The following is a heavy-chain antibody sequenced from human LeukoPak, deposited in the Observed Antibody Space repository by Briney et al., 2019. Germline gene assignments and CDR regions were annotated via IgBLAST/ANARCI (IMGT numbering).Heavy chain of an antibody. D-gene: IGHD3-16*01. CDR3: ARGVPLQF. CDR1: GFTVTSNH. CDR2: IYTGNST. Sequence: PGGSLRLSCAASGFTVTSNHMIWVRQAPRKGLEWVSVIYTGNSTYYADSVRGRVTISRDNSKNTLYLQMNSLGADDSAVYFCARGVPLQFGGQGTLVTVSS. V-gene: IGHV3-53*01. J-gene: IGHJ4*02.